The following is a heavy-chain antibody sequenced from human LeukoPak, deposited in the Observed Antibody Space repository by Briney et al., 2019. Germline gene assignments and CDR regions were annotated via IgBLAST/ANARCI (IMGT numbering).Heavy chain of an antibody. CDR3: AKGHDYGYYYYYGMDV. D-gene: IGHD4-17*01. Sequence: GGSLRLSCAASGFTFSSYAMHWVRQAPGKGLEWVAVISYDGSNKYYADSVKGRFTISRDNSKNTLYLQMNSLRAEDTAVYYCAKGHDYGYYYYYGMDVWGQGTTVTVSS. CDR2: ISYDGSNK. CDR1: GFTFSSYA. V-gene: IGHV3-30-3*01. J-gene: IGHJ6*02.